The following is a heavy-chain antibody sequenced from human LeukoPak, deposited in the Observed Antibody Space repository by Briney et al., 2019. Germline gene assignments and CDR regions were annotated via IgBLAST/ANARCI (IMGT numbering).Heavy chain of an antibody. J-gene: IGHJ4*02. CDR1: GFTFDDYA. V-gene: IGHV3-9*01. D-gene: IGHD5-18*01. Sequence: PCRSLRLSCAASGFTFDDYAMHWVRQAPGKGLEWVSGISWNSGSIGYADSVKGRFTISRDNAKNSLYLQMNSLRAEDTALYYCAKGYSYGYGYYFDYWGQGTLVTVSS. CDR2: ISWNSGSI. CDR3: AKGYSYGYGYYFDY.